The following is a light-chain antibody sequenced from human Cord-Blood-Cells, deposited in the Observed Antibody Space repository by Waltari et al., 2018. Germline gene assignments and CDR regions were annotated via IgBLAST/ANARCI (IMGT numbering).Light chain of an antibody. J-gene: IGLJ3*02. Sequence: QSALTQPPSASGSPGQSVTISCTGTSRDVCGYNYVSWSQQHPGKAPKLMIYEVSKRPSGVPDRFSGSKSGNTASLTVSGLQAEDEADYYCSSYAGSNNLVFGGGTKLTVL. CDR2: EVS. CDR1: SRDVCGYNY. V-gene: IGLV2-8*01. CDR3: SSYAGSNNLV.